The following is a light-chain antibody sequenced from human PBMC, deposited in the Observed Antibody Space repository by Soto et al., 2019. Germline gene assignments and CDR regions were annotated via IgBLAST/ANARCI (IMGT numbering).Light chain of an antibody. CDR3: SSYTSSSTSYV. CDR1: SSDVGAYNY. Sequence: QSVLTQPASVSGSPGQSITISCTGTSSDVGAYNYVSWYQQHPGKAPKLMIYEVSNRPSGVSNRFSGSKSGNTASLTISGLQAEDGADYYCSSYTSSSTSYVFGTGTKGTVL. CDR2: EVS. V-gene: IGLV2-14*01. J-gene: IGLJ1*01.